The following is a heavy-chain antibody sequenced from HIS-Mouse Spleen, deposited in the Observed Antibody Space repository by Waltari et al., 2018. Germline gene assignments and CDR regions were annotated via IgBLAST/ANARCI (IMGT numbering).Heavy chain of an antibody. V-gene: IGHV4-39*07. CDR2: IYYSGST. J-gene: IGHJ2*01. CDR3: AREIPYSSSWYDWYFDL. D-gene: IGHD6-13*01. Sequence: QLQLQESGPGLVKPSETLSLTCPVSGGSLSRSSSSCGWIRQPPGKGLEWIGSIYYSGSTYYNPSLKSRVTISVDTSKNQFSLKLSSVTAADTAVYYCAREIPYSSSWYDWYFDLWGRGTLVTVSS. CDR1: GGSLSRSSSS.